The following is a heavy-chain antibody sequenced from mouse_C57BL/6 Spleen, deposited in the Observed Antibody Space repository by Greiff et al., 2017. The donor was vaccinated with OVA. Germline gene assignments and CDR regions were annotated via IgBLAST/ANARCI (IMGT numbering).Heavy chain of an antibody. Sequence: VQLQQSGAELVRPGASVTLSCKASGYTLTDYEMHWVKQTPVHGLEWIGAIDPETGGTAYNQKFKGKAILTADNSSITAYMELRSLTAEDSAVYYCTSDDGYPAWFAYWGQGTLVTVSA. V-gene: IGHV1-15*01. D-gene: IGHD2-3*01. CDR3: TSDDGYPAWFAY. J-gene: IGHJ3*01. CDR2: IDPETGGT. CDR1: GYTLTDYE.